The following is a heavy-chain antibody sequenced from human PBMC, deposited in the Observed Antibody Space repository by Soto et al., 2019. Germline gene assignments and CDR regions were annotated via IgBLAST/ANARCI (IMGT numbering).Heavy chain of an antibody. CDR2: IYSGGTT. V-gene: IGHV3-66*01. CDR1: GFDVSVNY. Sequence: EVQLVESGGDLVQPGGSLRLSCAASGFDVSVNYMSWVRQAPGKGLEWVSIIYSGGTTDYADSVKGRFTISRDNSKNTMYPQMNSLRAEDTAVYYCARDGAYGSAYYVGYFWGQGSLVTVSS. J-gene: IGHJ4*02. D-gene: IGHD6-19*01. CDR3: ARDGAYGSAYYVGYF.